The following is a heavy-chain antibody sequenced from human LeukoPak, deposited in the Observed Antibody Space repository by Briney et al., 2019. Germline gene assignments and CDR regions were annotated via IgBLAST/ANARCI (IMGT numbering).Heavy chain of an antibody. CDR3: ARQVGTTVVTHDAFDI. Sequence: ASVKVSCRASGYTFSSYGINWVRQAPGQGLEWMGWINPNSGGTNYAQKFQGRVTMTRDTSISTAYMELSRLRSDDTAVYYCARQVGTTVVTHDAFDIWGQGTMVTVSS. D-gene: IGHD4-23*01. CDR1: GYTFSSYG. V-gene: IGHV1-2*02. J-gene: IGHJ3*02. CDR2: INPNSGGT.